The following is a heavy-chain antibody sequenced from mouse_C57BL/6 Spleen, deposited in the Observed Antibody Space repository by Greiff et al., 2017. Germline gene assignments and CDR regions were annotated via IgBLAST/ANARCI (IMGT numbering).Heavy chain of an antibody. CDR3: AKNYYGSRYCAY. V-gene: IGHV1-50*01. Sequence: VQLQQPGAELVKPGASVKLSCKASGYTFTSYWMQWVKQRPGQGLEWIGEIDPSDSYTNYNQKFKGKATLTVDTSSSTAYMQLSSLTSEDSAVYYCAKNYYGSRYCAYWGQGTLVTVSA. D-gene: IGHD1-1*01. CDR2: IDPSDSYT. CDR1: GYTFTSYW. J-gene: IGHJ3*01.